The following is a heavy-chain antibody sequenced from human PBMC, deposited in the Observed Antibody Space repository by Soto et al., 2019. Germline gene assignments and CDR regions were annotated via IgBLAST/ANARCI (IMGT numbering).Heavy chain of an antibody. CDR1: GFTFSSYG. J-gene: IGHJ4*02. V-gene: IGHV3-30*18. CDR2: ISYDGSNK. D-gene: IGHD3-3*01. Sequence: PGGSLRLSCAASGFTFSSYGMHWVRQAPGKGLEWVAVISYDGSNKYYADSVKGRFTISRDNSKNTLYLQMNSLRAEDTAVYYCAKLDATYYDPYWGQGTLVTVSS. CDR3: AKLDATYYDPY.